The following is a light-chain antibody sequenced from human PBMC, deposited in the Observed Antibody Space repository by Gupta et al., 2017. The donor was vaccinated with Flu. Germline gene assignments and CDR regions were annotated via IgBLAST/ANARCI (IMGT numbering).Light chain of an antibody. J-gene: IGKJ1*01. CDR2: QVS. Sequence: DVVMTQSPLSLPVTLGQPASISCRSSEGLVYSDGNTYLHWFQQRPGQAPRRLIYQVSYRDSGVPDRFSGSGSGTXFTLKIXSVEAEDVGIYFCMQGSHWPWAFGXGTTVEIK. V-gene: IGKV2-30*01. CDR1: EGLVYSDGNTY. CDR3: MQGSHWPWA.